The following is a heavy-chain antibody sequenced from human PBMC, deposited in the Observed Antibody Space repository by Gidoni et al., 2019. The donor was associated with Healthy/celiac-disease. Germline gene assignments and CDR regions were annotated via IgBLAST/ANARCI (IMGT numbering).Heavy chain of an antibody. CDR1: GFSLSTSGMC. J-gene: IGHJ6*02. CDR2: IDWDDDK. D-gene: IGHD2-8*01. CDR3: ARMGGFGVNYYYYGMDV. Sequence: QVTLRESGPALVKPTQTLTLTCTFSGFSLSTSGMCVSWIRQPPGKALEWLALIDWDDDKYYSTSLKTRLTISKDTSKNQVVLTMTNMDPVDTATYYCARMGGFGVNYYYYGMDVWGQGTTVTVSS. V-gene: IGHV2-70*01.